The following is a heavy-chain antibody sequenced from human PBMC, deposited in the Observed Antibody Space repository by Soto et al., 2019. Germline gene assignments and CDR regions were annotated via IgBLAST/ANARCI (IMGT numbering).Heavy chain of an antibody. CDR2: IIPILGIA. D-gene: IGHD3-22*01. CDR1: GGTFSSYT. CDR3: ARAPYYYDSSGFEPHAFDI. V-gene: IGHV1-69*02. J-gene: IGHJ3*02. Sequence: SVKVSCKASGGTFSSYTISWVRQAPGQGLEWMGRIIPILGIANYAQKFQGRVTITADKSTSTAYMELSSLRSEDTAVYYCARAPYYYDSSGFEPHAFDIWGQGTMVTVS.